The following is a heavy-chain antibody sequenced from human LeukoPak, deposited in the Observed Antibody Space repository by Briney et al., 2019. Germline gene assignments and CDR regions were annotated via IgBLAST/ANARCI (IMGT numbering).Heavy chain of an antibody. CDR1: GYTFTASG. CDR3: AIEYSNDQCFDY. V-gene: IGHV1-18*01. Sequence: ASVKLSCRASGYTFTASGLSWVRQAPGQGLEWMGWISAYNGNTYYAKKFQGRVTMTTDTSANTAYMELRSLRSDDTAVYYCAIEYSNDQCFDYWGQGTLVTVSS. J-gene: IGHJ4*02. CDR2: ISAYNGNT. D-gene: IGHD4-11*01.